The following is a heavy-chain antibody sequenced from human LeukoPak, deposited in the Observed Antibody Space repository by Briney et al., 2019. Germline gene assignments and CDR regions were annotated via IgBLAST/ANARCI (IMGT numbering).Heavy chain of an antibody. CDR3: AKDGFGVVIIGHFDY. J-gene: IGHJ4*02. D-gene: IGHD3-3*01. CDR2: IRYDGSNK. Sequence: PAGTLRLSCAASGFTFSSYGIHWVRQAPCKGLEGVAFIRYDGSNKYYADSVKGRFTISRGNSKNTLYLQMNSLRVEDTAVYYCAKDGFGVVIIGHFDYWGQGTLVTVSS. V-gene: IGHV3-30*02. CDR1: GFTFSSYG.